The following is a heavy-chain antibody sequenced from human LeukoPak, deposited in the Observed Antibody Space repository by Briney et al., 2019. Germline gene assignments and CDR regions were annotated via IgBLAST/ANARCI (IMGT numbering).Heavy chain of an antibody. CDR1: GYTFTAYY. D-gene: IGHD6-19*01. Sequence: ASVKVSCKASGYTFTAYYMHWVRQAPGQGLEWVGWINPNSGGTNYAQKFQGRVTMTRDTSISTAYMELSRLRSDDTAVYYCARGIRDMAVPVPTPFDYWGQGSLVTVSS. CDR3: ARGIRDMAVPVPTPFDY. J-gene: IGHJ4*02. V-gene: IGHV1-2*02. CDR2: INPNSGGT.